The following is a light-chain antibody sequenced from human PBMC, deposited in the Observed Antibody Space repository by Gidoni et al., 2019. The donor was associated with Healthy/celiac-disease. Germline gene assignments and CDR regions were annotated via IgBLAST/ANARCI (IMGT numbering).Light chain of an antibody. V-gene: IGKV1-39*01. CDR3: QQSYSTLFP. Sequence: DIQMTQSPSSLSASVGDRVTITCRASQSISSYLNWYQQKPGKAPKLLIYAASSLQSGVPSSFSGSGSWTAFTLTICSLQPEDFATYYCQQSYSTLFPFGPGTKVDIK. J-gene: IGKJ3*01. CDR1: QSISSY. CDR2: AAS.